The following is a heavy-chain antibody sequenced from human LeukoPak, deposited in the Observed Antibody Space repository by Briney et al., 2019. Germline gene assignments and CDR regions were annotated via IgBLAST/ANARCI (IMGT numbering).Heavy chain of an antibody. CDR1: GGSSSRYY. CDR2: IYDTGNT. D-gene: IGHD3-10*01. Sequence: PSETLSLTCSVSGGSSSRYYWNWIRQPPGGGLEWIGYIYDTGNTNYSPSLKSRVTISVDTSKNQFSLRLNSVTAADTAIYYCARGTSGSSVDYWGQGTLVTVSS. J-gene: IGHJ4*02. CDR3: ARGTSGSSVDY. V-gene: IGHV4-59*01.